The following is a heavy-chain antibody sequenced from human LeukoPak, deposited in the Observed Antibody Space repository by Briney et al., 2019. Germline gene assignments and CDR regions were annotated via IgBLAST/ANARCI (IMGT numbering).Heavy chain of an antibody. D-gene: IGHD6-19*01. CDR3: AREMYSSDSLYWYYGMDV. J-gene: IGHJ6*02. CDR2: ISYDGSNK. Sequence: GGSLRLSCAASGFTFSSYGMHWVRQAPGKGLEWVAVISYDGSNKYYADSVKGRFTISRDNAKNTLYLEMNSLRAEDTAVYYCAREMYSSDSLYWYYGMDVWGQGTTVTVSS. V-gene: IGHV3-30*03. CDR1: GFTFSSYG.